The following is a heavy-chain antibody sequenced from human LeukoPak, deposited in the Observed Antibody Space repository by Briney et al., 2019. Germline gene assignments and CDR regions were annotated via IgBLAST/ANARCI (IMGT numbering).Heavy chain of an antibody. CDR3: ARGSYGDYSVNY. CDR2: ISISSSYI. J-gene: IGHJ4*02. D-gene: IGHD4-17*01. CDR1: GFTFSIYN. V-gene: IGHV3-21*01. Sequence: NPGPSLRLSCPASGFTFSIYNISSVRQPPGRGLESDSCISISSSYIYYADSVKGRFTISRDHAKNSLYLQMNRLRAEDTAVYYCARGSYGDYSVNYWGQGTLVSVSS.